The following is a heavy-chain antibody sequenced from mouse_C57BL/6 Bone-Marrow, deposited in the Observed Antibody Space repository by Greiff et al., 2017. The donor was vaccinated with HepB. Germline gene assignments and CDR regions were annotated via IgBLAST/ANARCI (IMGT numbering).Heavy chain of an antibody. J-gene: IGHJ2*01. CDR1: GYSITSDY. CDR3: ARAPHYYGSSPLDY. D-gene: IGHD1-1*01. CDR2: ISYSGST. Sequence: VQLKESGPGLAKPSQTLSLTCSVTGYSITSDYWNWIRQFPGNKLEYMGYISYSGSTNYNPALKSRISITRDTSKNQYYLQLNSVTTEDTATYYCARAPHYYGSSPLDYWGQGTTLTVAS. V-gene: IGHV3-8*01.